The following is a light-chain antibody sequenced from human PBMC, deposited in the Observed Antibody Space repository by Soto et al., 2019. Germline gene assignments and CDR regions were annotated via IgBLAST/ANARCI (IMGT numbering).Light chain of an antibody. V-gene: IGKV2-28*01. J-gene: IGKJ3*01. Sequence: DLVMTQSPLSLPVTPGEPASISCRSSQSLLHSNGYNLLDWYLQKPGQSPQLLIYLGSNRASGVPDGFSGSGSGTDFTLKISRVEAEDVGVYYCMQALQTPFTFGPGTKVDI. CDR3: MQALQTPFT. CDR1: QSLLHSNGYNL. CDR2: LGS.